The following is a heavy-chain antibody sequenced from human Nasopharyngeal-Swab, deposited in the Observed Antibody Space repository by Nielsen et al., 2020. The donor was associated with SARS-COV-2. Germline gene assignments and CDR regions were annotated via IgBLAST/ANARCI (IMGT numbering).Heavy chain of an antibody. V-gene: IGHV3-53*05. J-gene: IGHJ4*02. Sequence: GESLKISCAASGFTVSSNYMSWVRQAPGKGLEWVSVIYSGGSTYYADSVKGRFTISRDNSKNTLYLQMNSLRAEDTAVYYCAKDGSSWYLSNWGQGTLVTVSS. CDR2: IYSGGST. CDR3: AKDGSSWYLSN. CDR1: GFTVSSNY. D-gene: IGHD6-13*01.